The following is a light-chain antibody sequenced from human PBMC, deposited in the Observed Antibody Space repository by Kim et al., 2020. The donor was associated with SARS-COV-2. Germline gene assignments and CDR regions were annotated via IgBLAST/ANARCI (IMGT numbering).Light chain of an antibody. CDR3: SSYTSSSTWV. J-gene: IGLJ3*02. Sequence: GQSNTISCPGTSSDVGGYNYVSWYHQHPGKAPKLMIYDVSKRPSGVSNRFSGSKSGNTASLSISVLQAEDEADYYCSSYTSSSTWVCGGGTQLTVL. CDR2: DVS. V-gene: IGLV2-14*04. CDR1: SSDVGGYNY.